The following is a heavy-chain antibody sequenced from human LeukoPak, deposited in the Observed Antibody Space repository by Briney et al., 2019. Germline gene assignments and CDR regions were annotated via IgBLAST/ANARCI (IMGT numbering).Heavy chain of an antibody. V-gene: IGHV4-34*01. CDR3: ARTKYHYDSSGLDAFDI. CDR1: GGSISSYY. Sequence: SETLSLTCTVSGGSISSYYWSWIRQPPGKGLEWIGEINHSGSTNYNPSLKSRVTISVDTSKNQFSLKLSFVTAADTAVYYCARTKYHYDSSGLDAFDIWGQGTMVTVSS. D-gene: IGHD3-22*01. J-gene: IGHJ3*02. CDR2: INHSGST.